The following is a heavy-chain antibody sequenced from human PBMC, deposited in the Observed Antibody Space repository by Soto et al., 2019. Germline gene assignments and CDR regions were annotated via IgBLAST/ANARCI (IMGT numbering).Heavy chain of an antibody. CDR3: ARGWRYSSGYYYTGDDWFDP. Sequence: SETLSLTCTVSGGSISSYYWSWIRQPPGKGLEWIGYIYYSGSTNYNPSLKSRVTISVDTSKNQFSLKLSSVTAADTAVYYCARGWRYSSGYYYTGDDWFDPWGQGTLVTVSS. J-gene: IGHJ5*02. D-gene: IGHD3-22*01. CDR2: IYYSGST. CDR1: GGSISSYY. V-gene: IGHV4-59*01.